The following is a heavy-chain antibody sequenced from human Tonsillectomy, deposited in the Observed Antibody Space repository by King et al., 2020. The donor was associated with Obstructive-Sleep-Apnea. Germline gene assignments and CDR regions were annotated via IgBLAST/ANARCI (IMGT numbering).Heavy chain of an antibody. CDR1: GDSISSYH. V-gene: IGHV4-59*01. CDR3: ARLRGLYQVATYYYHAMDV. CDR2: IHYSGRS. J-gene: IGHJ6*02. D-gene: IGHD2-2*01. Sequence: VQLQESGPGLVKPSETLSLSCTVSGDSISSYHWSWIRQPPGKGLEWIGYIHYSGRSNYSPSLKSRVTISVDTSKNQFSLKLSSVTAADTAVYYCARLRGLYQVATYYYHAMDVWGQGTAVTVSS.